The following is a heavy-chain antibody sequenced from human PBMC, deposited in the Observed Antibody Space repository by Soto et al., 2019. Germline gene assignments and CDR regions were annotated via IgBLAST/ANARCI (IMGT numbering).Heavy chain of an antibody. V-gene: IGHV3-20*04. J-gene: IGHJ4*02. Sequence: GGSLRLSCAASGFTFDDYGMSWVRQAPGKGLEWVSGINWNGGSTGYADSVKGRFTISRDNAKNSLYLQMNSLRAEDTALYYCARDESQGYVHYFDYWGQGTLVTVSS. CDR3: ARDESQGYVHYFDY. CDR2: INWNGGST. CDR1: GFTFDDYG. D-gene: IGHD3-10*02.